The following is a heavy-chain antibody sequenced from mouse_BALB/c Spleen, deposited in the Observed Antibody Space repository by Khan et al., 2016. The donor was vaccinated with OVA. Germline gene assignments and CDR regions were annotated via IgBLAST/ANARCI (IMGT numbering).Heavy chain of an antibody. V-gene: IGHV9-3-1*01. CDR1: GYTFTNYG. Sequence: QIQLVQSGPELKKPGETVKISCKASGYTFTNYGMNWVKQSPGKALKWMGWINTYTGEPTYADDFQGRFAFSLETSATTAYLPINNLKNEDSATFYSSIRPDISDTLDYGGQGTKVTVSS. J-gene: IGHJ4*01. CDR2: INTYTGEP. D-gene: IGHD3-2*01. CDR3: SIRPDISDTLDY.